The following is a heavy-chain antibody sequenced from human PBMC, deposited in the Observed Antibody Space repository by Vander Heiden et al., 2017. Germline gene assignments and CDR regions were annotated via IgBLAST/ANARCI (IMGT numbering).Heavy chain of an antibody. CDR2: IYYSGST. Sequence: QVQLQESGPGLVKPSQTLSLTCSVSGGSISSGGYHWSWIRQHLGKGLEWIGYIYYSGSTYYNPALKSRVTISVDTSKNQFSLKLSSVTAADTAVYYCARLNYDYPAWFDPWGQGTLVTVSS. CDR1: GGSISSGGYH. V-gene: IGHV4-31*03. D-gene: IGHD3-22*01. CDR3: ARLNYDYPAWFDP. J-gene: IGHJ5*02.